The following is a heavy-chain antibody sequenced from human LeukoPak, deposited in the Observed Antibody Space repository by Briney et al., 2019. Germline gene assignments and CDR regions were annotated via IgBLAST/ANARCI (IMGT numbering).Heavy chain of an antibody. V-gene: IGHV4-59*01. J-gene: IGHJ4*02. D-gene: IGHD3-22*01. CDR2: IRYSGTT. Sequence: SETLSLTCTVSGGSISGYYWSWIRQPPGKGLEWIGYIRYSGTTNYSPSLKNRATISVDTSKTQFSLNLISVTAADTAIYYCARVSSGGYFHTYYFDYWGQGTLVTVSS. CDR3: ARVSSGGYFHTYYFDY. CDR1: GGSISGYY.